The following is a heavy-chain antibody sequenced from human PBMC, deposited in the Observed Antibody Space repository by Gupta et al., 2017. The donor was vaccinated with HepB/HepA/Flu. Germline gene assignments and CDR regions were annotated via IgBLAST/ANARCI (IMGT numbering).Heavy chain of an antibody. CDR3: ARGSHSTTWY. V-gene: IGHV6-1*01. D-gene: IGHD1-14*01. Sequence: QVQLQQSGPGLVKPSQTLSLTCAISGASVSSSSTAWSWIRQSPSRGLEWLGRTYYRSKWYNEYAVSVKGRITINPDTSKNQFSLQLNSVTPEDTAVYYCARGSHSTTWYWGQGTLVAVSS. CDR1: GASVSSSSTA. J-gene: IGHJ4*02. CDR2: TYYRSKWYN.